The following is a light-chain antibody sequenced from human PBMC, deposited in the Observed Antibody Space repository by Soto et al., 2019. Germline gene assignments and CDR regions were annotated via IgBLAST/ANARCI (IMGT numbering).Light chain of an antibody. Sequence: DTQMTQSPSTLSASVGDRVTITCRASQSISSWLAWYQQKPGKAPKVLIYKASSLESGVPSRFSGSGSGTEFTLTISSLQPDDFATYYCQQYNSFPYTFGQGTKVDIK. CDR3: QQYNSFPYT. CDR1: QSISSW. J-gene: IGKJ2*01. CDR2: KAS. V-gene: IGKV1-5*03.